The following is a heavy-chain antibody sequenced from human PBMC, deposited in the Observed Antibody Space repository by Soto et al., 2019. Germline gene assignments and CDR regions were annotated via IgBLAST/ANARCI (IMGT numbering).Heavy chain of an antibody. CDR1: GGSISGYY. Sequence: QVQLQESGPGLVKPSETLSLTCTVSGGSISGYYWSWIRQSPGNGLEWIGFIYYGGSTNYNPTLKSRVNMSEDTSKSQSSLRLSSVTAADTAVYYCARSPPGLDLFDYWGQGTRVTVSS. J-gene: IGHJ4*02. CDR2: IYYGGST. CDR3: ARSPPGLDLFDY. V-gene: IGHV4-59*01.